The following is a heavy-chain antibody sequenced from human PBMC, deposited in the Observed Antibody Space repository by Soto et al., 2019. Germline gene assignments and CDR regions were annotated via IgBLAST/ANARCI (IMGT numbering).Heavy chain of an antibody. CDR3: ASQGGNARYYYYGMDV. CDR1: GGTFSSYA. V-gene: IGHV1-69*12. J-gene: IGHJ6*02. CDR2: IIPIFGTA. Sequence: QVQLVQSGAEVKKPGSSVKVSCKASGGTFSSYAISWVRQAPGQGLEWMGGIIPIFGTADYAQKFQGRVTITADESTSTGTHYLERSSPGSEDTAVYDCASQGGNARYYYYGMDVWGQGTTVTVSS. D-gene: IGHD2-15*01.